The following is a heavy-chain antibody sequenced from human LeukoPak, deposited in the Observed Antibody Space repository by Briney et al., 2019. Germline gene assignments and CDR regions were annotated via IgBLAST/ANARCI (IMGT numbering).Heavy chain of an antibody. D-gene: IGHD5-12*01. CDR1: GYSFTTYA. J-gene: IGHJ4*02. Sequence: GASVKVSCKASGYSFTTYAIHWLRQASGQGLEWMGWMNPNSGNTGYAQKFQGRFTMTWDTSITTAYMELSSLRSEDTAVYYCAREYRHQPDWGQGTLVTVSS. CDR2: MNPNSGNT. CDR3: AREYRHQPD. V-gene: IGHV1-8*02.